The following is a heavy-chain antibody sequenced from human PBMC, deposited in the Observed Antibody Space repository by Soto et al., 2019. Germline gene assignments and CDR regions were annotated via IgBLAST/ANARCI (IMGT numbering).Heavy chain of an antibody. CDR1: GFTFSSYA. J-gene: IGHJ4*01. CDR2: ISGSGGST. D-gene: IGHD1-26*01. Sequence: EVQLLESGGGLVQPGGSLRLSCAASGFTFSSYAMRWVRQAPVKGLEWVSAISGSGGSTYYADSVKGRFPISRDNSKNTLYLQMNSLRADDTAVYYCARRGSGSYYDYWGHGTLVTVSS. CDR3: ARRGSGSYYDY. V-gene: IGHV3-23*01.